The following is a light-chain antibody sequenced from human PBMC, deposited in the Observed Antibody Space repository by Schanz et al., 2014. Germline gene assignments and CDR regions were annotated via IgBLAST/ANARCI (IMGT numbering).Light chain of an antibody. V-gene: IGKV1-17*01. Sequence: DIQMTQSPSSLSASVGDRVTITCRASQSISNYLNWYQQSPGKAPKLLIYSASSLHSGVPSRFSGSGSGTDFTLTISSLQPEDFATYYCLQHNSYPLTFGGGTKVEIK. CDR2: SAS. CDR3: LQHNSYPLT. J-gene: IGKJ4*01. CDR1: QSISNY.